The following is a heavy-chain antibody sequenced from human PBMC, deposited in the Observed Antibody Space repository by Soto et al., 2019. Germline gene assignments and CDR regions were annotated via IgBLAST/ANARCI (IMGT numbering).Heavy chain of an antibody. V-gene: IGHV4-39*01. D-gene: IGHD1-26*01. CDR2: IYYSGST. CDR3: ATQEVGGSYVYTFDP. Sequence: QLHLRESGPGLVKPSETLSLTCTVSGGSITSSSYYWGWIRQPPGKGLEWIGSIYYSGSTHYNPSLKSRVTTSVDTPKNQFSLKLSSVTAADTAVYYCATQEVGGSYVYTFDPWGQGTLVSVSS. J-gene: IGHJ5*02. CDR1: GGSITSSSYY.